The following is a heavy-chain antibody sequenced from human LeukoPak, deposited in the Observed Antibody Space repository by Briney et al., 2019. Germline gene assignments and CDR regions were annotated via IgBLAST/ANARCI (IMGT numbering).Heavy chain of an antibody. V-gene: IGHV4-39*01. J-gene: IGHJ4*02. Sequence: PSETLSLTCTVSGVSISSSSYYWGWIRQPPGKGLEWIGSIYYSGSTYYNPSLKSRVTISVDTSKNQFSLRLSSVTAADTAVYYCARLGYHSGSYQVAFDYWGQGTLVTVSS. CDR3: ARLGYHSGSYQVAFDY. D-gene: IGHD1-26*01. CDR2: IYYSGST. CDR1: GVSISSSSYY.